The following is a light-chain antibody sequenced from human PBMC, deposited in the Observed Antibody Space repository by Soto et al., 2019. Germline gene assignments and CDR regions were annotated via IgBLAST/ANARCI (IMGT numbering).Light chain of an antibody. CDR3: QQSFSPLLT. CDR1: QTLNNY. V-gene: IGKV1-39*01. CDR2: AAS. J-gene: IGKJ4*01. Sequence: DIQMTQSPSSVSASVGDRITITCRASQTLNNYLTWFQQKPGKAPKVLIYAASTLQSGVPSRFSGSGSGAEFTLTISSLQPEDFATYYCQQSFSPLLTFGGGTKVEIK.